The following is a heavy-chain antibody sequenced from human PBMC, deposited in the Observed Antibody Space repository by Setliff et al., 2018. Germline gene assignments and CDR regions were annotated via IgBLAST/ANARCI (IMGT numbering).Heavy chain of an antibody. V-gene: IGHV4-61*02. CDR1: GGSISSGTYC. D-gene: IGHD3-9*01. CDR3: ARERYFDWFFED. Sequence: PSETLSLTCTVSGGSISSGTYCWSWIRQPAGKGLEWIGRLHTSGSIDYNPSLKSRVTISVDTSKNQFSLRLRSVTAADTAVYFCARERYFDWFFEDWGHGTLVTVSS. CDR2: LHTSGSI. J-gene: IGHJ4*01.